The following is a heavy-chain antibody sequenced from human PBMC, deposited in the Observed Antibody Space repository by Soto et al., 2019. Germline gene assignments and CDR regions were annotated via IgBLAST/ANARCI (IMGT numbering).Heavy chain of an antibody. J-gene: IGHJ4*02. CDR2: ILYEGNNK. Sequence: QVQLVESGGGVVQPGRTLRLSCAASGFTFSSYGMHWVRQAPGKGLEWVAVILYEGNNKDYADSVKGRFTVSSDTSKDTVYVQVSSLRPEDRALYYRARAGRGYGDYHYLDYWGQGTQVIVSS. CDR1: GFTFSSYG. V-gene: IGHV3-30*03. CDR3: ARAGRGYGDYHYLDY. D-gene: IGHD5-12*01.